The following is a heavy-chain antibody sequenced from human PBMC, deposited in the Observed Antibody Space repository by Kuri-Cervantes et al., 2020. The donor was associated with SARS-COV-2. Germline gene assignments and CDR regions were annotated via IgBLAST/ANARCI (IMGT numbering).Heavy chain of an antibody. CDR3: AREQISLIVLQSGTFAI. Sequence: LRLSWAISGESVSSNSAAWDWIRQSPSRGLEWLGRTYYNSQWYTDYSPSVKSRIIIRSDTSKNHVSLQLNSVTPEDTAVYYCAREQISLIVLQSGTFAIWGQGAMVTVSS. CDR1: GESVSSNSAA. CDR2: TYYNSQWYT. D-gene: IGHD3-22*01. V-gene: IGHV6-1*01. J-gene: IGHJ3*02.